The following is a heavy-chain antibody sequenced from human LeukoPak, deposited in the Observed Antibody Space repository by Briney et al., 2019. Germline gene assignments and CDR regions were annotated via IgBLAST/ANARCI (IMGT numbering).Heavy chain of an antibody. D-gene: IGHD3-10*01. CDR1: GGSISIYY. V-gene: IGHV4-59*12. CDR3: ARGHKVRGVIVYYYYYMDV. CDR2: LYYSVST. J-gene: IGHJ6*03. Sequence: SETLSLTCSVSGGSISIYYWSLIRQPPPKGLQWSGYLYYSVSTNYNPSLKSRVTISVDTSKNQFSLKLSSVTAADTAVYYCARGHKVRGVIVYYYYYMDVWGKGTTVTVSS.